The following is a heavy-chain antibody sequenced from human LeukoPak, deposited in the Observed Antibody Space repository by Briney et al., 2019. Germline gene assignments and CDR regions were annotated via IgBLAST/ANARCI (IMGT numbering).Heavy chain of an antibody. J-gene: IGHJ4*02. Sequence: ASVKVSCKVSGYTLTELSMHWVRQAPGKGLEWMGGFDPENGETLYAQEFQGRVTLTEDTSADTAYMELISLRSEDTALYYCTRSSVVLPYYFDYSGPGTLVTVSS. CDR1: GYTLTELS. D-gene: IGHD3-22*01. V-gene: IGHV1-24*01. CDR3: TRSSVVLPYYFDY. CDR2: FDPENGET.